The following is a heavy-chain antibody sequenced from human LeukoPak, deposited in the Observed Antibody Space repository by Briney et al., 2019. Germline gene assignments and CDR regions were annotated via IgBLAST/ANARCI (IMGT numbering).Heavy chain of an antibody. D-gene: IGHD2-15*01. V-gene: IGHV1-2*02. CDR1: GYTFTGYY. CDR2: INPNSGGT. J-gene: IGHJ6*03. CDR3: ARPAGYYYYMDV. Sequence: GASVKVSCKASGYTFTGYYMHWVRQAPGQGLEWMGWINPNSGGTNYVQKFQGRVTMTRDTSISTAYMELSRLRSDDTAVYYCARPAGYYYYMDVWGKGTTVTVSS.